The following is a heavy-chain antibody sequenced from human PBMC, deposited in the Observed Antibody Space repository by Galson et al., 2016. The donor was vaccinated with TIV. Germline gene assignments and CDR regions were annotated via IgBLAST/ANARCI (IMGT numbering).Heavy chain of an antibody. Sequence: SLRLSCAASGFTFNSYAMSWVRQAPGRGLEWVSSIRGSGDGTNYADSVKGRLTISRDNSKNILYLQMKGLRAEDTAVYYCANDFVWRNFDYWGQGTLVTVSS. D-gene: IGHD1-1*01. CDR3: ANDFVWRNFDY. J-gene: IGHJ4*02. CDR2: IRGSGDGT. CDR1: GFTFNSYA. V-gene: IGHV3-23*01.